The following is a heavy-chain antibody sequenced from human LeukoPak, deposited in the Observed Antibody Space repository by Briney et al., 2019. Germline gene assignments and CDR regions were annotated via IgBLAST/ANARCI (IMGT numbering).Heavy chain of an antibody. CDR2: ISSSSYI. J-gene: IGHJ4*02. V-gene: IGHV3-21*01. Sequence: GGSLRLSCAASGFTFSSYSMNWVRQAPGKGLEWVSSISSSSYIYYADSVKGRFTIPRDNAKNSLYLQMNSLRAEDTAVYYCARDPDLNSRFDYWGQGTLVTVSS. D-gene: IGHD4-23*01. CDR3: ARDPDLNSRFDY. CDR1: GFTFSSYS.